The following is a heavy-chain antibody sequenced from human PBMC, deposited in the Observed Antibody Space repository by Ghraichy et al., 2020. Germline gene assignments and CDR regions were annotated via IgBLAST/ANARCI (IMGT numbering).Heavy chain of an antibody. D-gene: IGHD6-13*01. CDR3: AKVSGLSSNWPQNPTDY. CDR2: ISGSGGNT. V-gene: IGHV3-23*01. J-gene: IGHJ4*02. Sequence: GGPRLSCAASGFTFSSYAMSWVRQAPGKGLEWVSGISGSGGNTYYADSVKGRFTISRDNSKNTLYLQMNSPRAEDTAVYYCAKVSGLSSNWPQNPTDYWGQGTLVTVSS. CDR1: GFTFSSYA.